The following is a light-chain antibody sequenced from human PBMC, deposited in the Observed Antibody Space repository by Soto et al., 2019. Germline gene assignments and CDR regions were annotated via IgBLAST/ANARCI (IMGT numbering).Light chain of an antibody. CDR1: SSDVGGYNY. Sequence: QSARTQPRSVSGSPGQSVTISCTGTSSDVGGYNYVSWYQQHPGRAPKLMIYDVTKRPSGVPDRFSGSKSGNTASLTISGLQAEDEADYYCCSYAGSYTLWVFGTGTKVTVL. J-gene: IGLJ1*01. CDR2: DVT. CDR3: CSYAGSYTLWV. V-gene: IGLV2-11*01.